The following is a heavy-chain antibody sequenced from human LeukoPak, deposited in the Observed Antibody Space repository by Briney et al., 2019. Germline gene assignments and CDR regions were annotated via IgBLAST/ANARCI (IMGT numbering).Heavy chain of an antibody. CDR1: GGTFSSYA. CDR2: IIPIFGTA. J-gene: IGHJ4*02. CDR3: ARAYGWGSNYFDY. D-gene: IGHD7-27*01. Sequence: SVTVPFKASGGTFSSYAISWVRQAPGQGLEWMGEIIPIFGTANYAQKFQGRVTITADESTSTAYMELSSLRSEDTAVYYCARAYGWGSNYFDYWGQGTLVTVSS. V-gene: IGHV1-69*13.